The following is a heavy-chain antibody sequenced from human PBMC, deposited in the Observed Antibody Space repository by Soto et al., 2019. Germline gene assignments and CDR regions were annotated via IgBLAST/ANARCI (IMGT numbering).Heavy chain of an antibody. CDR3: AKSVEWELPYFDF. Sequence: GGSLRLSCSASGFTFSSYAMSWVRQAPGKGLEWVSGISGSGGSTYYADSVKGRFTISRDNSKNRLSLQMNSLRAEDTAVYYCAKSVEWELPYFDFWGQGTLVTVSS. CDR1: GFTFSSYA. V-gene: IGHV3-23*01. D-gene: IGHD1-26*01. J-gene: IGHJ4*02. CDR2: ISGSGGST.